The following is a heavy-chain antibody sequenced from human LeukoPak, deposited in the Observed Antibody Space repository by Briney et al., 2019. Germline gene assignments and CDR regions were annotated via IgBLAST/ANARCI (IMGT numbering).Heavy chain of an antibody. CDR2: IYYSGIT. D-gene: IGHD5-18*01. J-gene: IGHJ6*02. V-gene: IGHV4-59*08. CDR1: GGSIRSYY. CDR3: ARLLNSYGPYYYGMDV. Sequence: SETLSLTFTVSGGSIRSYYWSWIPQPPGKGLEWIGYIYYSGITSYNPSLKSRVTISVDTSKNQLSLRLNSVTAADTAVYYCARLLNSYGPYYYGMDVWGQGTTVTVSS.